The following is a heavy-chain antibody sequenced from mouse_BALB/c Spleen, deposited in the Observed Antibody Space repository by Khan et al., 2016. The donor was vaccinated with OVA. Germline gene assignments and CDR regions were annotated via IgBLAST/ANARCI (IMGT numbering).Heavy chain of an antibody. V-gene: IGHV5-9-3*01. J-gene: IGHJ2*02. CDR2: ISSGGSFT. CDR1: GFTFSNYA. D-gene: IGHD1-1*01. CDR3: VRTPGYYGSNYFGD. Sequence: EVELVESGGGLVQPGGSLKLSCAASGFTFSNYAMSWVRQTPEKRLEWVATISSGGSFTYYPDSVKGRFTISRDNAKNTLYLQMGSLRSEDTAMXCCVRTPGYYGSNYFGDWGQGTSLTASS.